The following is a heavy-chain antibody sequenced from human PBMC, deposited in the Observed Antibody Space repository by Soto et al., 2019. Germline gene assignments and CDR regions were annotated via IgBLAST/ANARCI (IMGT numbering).Heavy chain of an antibody. Sequence: SETLSLTCAVYGGSFSDSGYYWTWIRQPPGKGLEWIGEIDEGGGANYNPSLKNRVTISVDMSKNQFSLKVNSVSAADTAIYFCSRGRDSYKMGNSWGQGTLVTLSS. CDR2: IDEGGGA. CDR3: SRGRDSYKMGNS. J-gene: IGHJ4*02. D-gene: IGHD1-1*01. CDR1: GGSFSDSGYY. V-gene: IGHV4-34*01.